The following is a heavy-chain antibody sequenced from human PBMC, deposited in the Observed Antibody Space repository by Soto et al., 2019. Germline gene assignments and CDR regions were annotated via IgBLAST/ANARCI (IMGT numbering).Heavy chain of an antibody. J-gene: IGHJ4*02. CDR2: MSRSGGIT. V-gene: IGHV3-23*01. CDR3: AKETGYSGYDPFDY. D-gene: IGHD5-12*01. Sequence: EVQVLESGGGLVQPGGSLRLSCAGSEFTFSSYAMSWVRQAPGKGLEWVSFMSRSGGITYYADSVKGRFTFSRDNSKNTLYLHMNSPGAAATAVYYCAKETGYSGYDPFDYCGQGSVVAVAS. CDR1: EFTFSSYA.